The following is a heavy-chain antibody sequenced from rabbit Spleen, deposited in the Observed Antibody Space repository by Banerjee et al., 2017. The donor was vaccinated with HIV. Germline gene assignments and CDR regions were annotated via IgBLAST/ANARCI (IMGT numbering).Heavy chain of an antibody. CDR2: IWSAGNT. CDR3: ARDAGRGDYIDGVFNL. CDR1: GVSFSAGYY. D-gene: IGHD8-1*01. Sequence: EQLEESGGGLVKPEGSLTLTCKASGVSFSAGYYMCWVRQAPGKGPEWIACIWSAGNTWYASWVNGRFTISRSTSLNTVTLQMTSLTAADTATYFCARDAGRGDYIDGVFNLWGPGTLVTVS. V-gene: IGHV1S47*01. J-gene: IGHJ4*01.